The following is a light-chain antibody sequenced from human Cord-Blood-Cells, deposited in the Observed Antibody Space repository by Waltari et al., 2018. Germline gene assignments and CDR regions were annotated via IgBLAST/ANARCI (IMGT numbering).Light chain of an antibody. CDR1: SSNIGAGYD. J-gene: IGLJ2*01. CDR2: GNS. Sequence: QSVLTQPPSVSGAPGQRVTITCPGSSSNIGAGYDVHWYHHLPGTAPKLLIYGNSKRPSGVPDRFSGSKSGTSASLAITGLQAEDEADYYCQSYDSSLSGYVVFGGGTKLTVL. V-gene: IGLV1-40*01. CDR3: QSYDSSLSGYVV.